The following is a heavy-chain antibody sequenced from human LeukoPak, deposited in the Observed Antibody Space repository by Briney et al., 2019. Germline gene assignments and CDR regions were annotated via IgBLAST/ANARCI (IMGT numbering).Heavy chain of an antibody. CDR3: ARAYYYDSSGYSGDLYYFDY. CDR2: ISAYNGNT. Sequence: RASVKVSCKASGYTFTSYGISWVRQAPGQGLEWMGWISAYNGNTNYAQKLQGRVTMTTDTSTSTAYMELRSLRSDDAVVYYCARAYYYDSSGYSGDLYYFDYWGQGTLVTVSS. V-gene: IGHV1-18*01. CDR1: GYTFTSYG. J-gene: IGHJ4*02. D-gene: IGHD3-22*01.